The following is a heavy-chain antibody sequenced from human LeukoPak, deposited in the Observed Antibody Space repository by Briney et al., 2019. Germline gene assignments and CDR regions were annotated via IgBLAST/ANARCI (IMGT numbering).Heavy chain of an antibody. D-gene: IGHD5-18*01. CDR3: ARVGDSYGPYYFDY. V-gene: IGHV3-33*01. CDR1: GFTFSSYG. J-gene: IGHJ4*02. Sequence: GGSLRLSCAASGFTFSSYGMHWVRQAPGKGLEWVAVIWYDGSNKYYADSVKGRFTISRDNSKNTLYLQMNSLRAEDTAVYYCARVGDSYGPYYFDYWGQGTLVTVSP. CDR2: IWYDGSNK.